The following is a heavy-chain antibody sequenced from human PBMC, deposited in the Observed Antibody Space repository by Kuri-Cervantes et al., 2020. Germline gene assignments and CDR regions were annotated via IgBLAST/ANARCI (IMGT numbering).Heavy chain of an antibody. CDR2: IKQDGSEK. D-gene: IGHD5-12*01. CDR3: ARYLGYSGYGYFDY. J-gene: IGHJ4*02. V-gene: IGHV3-7*01. Sequence: GESLKISCAASGFTFSSYWMSWVRQAPGKGLEWVANIKQDGSEKYYVDSVKGRFTISRDNAKNSLYLQMNSLRAEDTAVYYCARYLGYSGYGYFDYWGQGTLVTSPQ. CDR1: GFTFSSYW.